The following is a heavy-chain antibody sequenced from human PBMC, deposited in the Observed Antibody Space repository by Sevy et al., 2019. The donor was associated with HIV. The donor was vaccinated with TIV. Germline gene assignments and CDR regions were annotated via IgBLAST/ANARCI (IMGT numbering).Heavy chain of an antibody. Sequence: GGSLRLSCAASGFTFSTYWMNWVRLAPGKGLEWVANINRDGSGKNYVDSVKGRFTISRDNVKKSLFLQMNSLRVEDTAMYDCATDLFGSSSADALDIWGQGTMVTVSS. CDR1: GFTFSTYW. CDR2: INRDGSGK. V-gene: IGHV3-7*01. J-gene: IGHJ3*02. CDR3: ATDLFGSSSADALDI. D-gene: IGHD6-6*01.